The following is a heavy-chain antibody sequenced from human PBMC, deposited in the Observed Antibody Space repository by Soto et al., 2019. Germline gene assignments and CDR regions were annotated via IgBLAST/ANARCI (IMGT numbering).Heavy chain of an antibody. D-gene: IGHD1-7*01. CDR2: IWYDGSNK. V-gene: IGHV3-33*01. J-gene: IGHJ6*02. CDR3: AREAGTTRYYGMDV. CDR1: GFTFSSYG. Sequence: QVQLVESGGGVVQPGRSLRLSCAASGFTFSSYGMHWVRQAPGKGLEWVAVIWYDGSNKYYADSVMGRFTISRDNSKNTLYLQMNSLRAEDTAVYYCAREAGTTRYYGMDVWGQGTTVTVSS.